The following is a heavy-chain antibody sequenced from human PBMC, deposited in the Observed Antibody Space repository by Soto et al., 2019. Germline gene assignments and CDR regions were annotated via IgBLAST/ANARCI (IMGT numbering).Heavy chain of an antibody. CDR3: AHRLGEEMATRWGGDFDY. J-gene: IGHJ4*02. CDR1: GFSLSTSGVG. V-gene: IGHV2-5*02. Sequence: QITLKESGPTLVKPTQTLTLTCTFSGFSLSTSGVGVGWIRQPPGKALEWLALIYWDDDKRYSPSLKSRLTIPKDPPKNQVVLTITNMDPVDTATYNCAHRLGEEMATRWGGDFDYWGQGTLVTVSS. CDR2: IYWDDDK. D-gene: IGHD3-10*01.